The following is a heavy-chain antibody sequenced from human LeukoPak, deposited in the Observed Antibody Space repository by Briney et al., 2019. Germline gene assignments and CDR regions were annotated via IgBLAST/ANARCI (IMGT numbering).Heavy chain of an antibody. CDR1: GYCFTSYW. D-gene: IGHD3-10*02. CDR2: IYPDDSAT. J-gene: IGHJ3*02. Sequence: GASLEICYEGSGYCFTSYWIGWVRALAGKGLGWVGIIYPDDSATRYSPSFQGQVTISADKSITTAYLQWSSMKASETATYYCARRPVSVRGNYYGGAFDIWGQGTMVTVSS. V-gene: IGHV5-51*01. CDR3: ARRPVSVRGNYYGGAFDI.